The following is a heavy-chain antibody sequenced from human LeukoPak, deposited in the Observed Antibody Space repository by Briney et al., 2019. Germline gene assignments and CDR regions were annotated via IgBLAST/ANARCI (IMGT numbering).Heavy chain of an antibody. V-gene: IGHV3-21*01. Sequence: PGGSLRLSCAASGFTFSSYSMNWVRQAPGKGLEWVSSISSSSSYIYYADSVKGRFTISRDNAKNSLYLQMNSLRAEDTAVYYCARTRGSGSYYTYYYYYYYMDVWGKGTTVTISS. CDR1: GFTFSSYS. CDR2: ISSSSSYI. CDR3: ARTRGSGSYYTYYYYYYYMDV. D-gene: IGHD3-10*01. J-gene: IGHJ6*03.